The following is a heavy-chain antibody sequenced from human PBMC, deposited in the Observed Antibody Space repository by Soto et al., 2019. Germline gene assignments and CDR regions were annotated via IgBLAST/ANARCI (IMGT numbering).Heavy chain of an antibody. V-gene: IGHV3-74*01. CDR1: GFTISSYW. J-gene: IGHJ4*02. D-gene: IGHD3-22*01. Sequence: PGGSLRLSCAASGFTISSYWMPWVRQTPGKGLVWVSRINSDGSSTSYADTVKGRFTISRDNAKNTLYLQMNSLRAEDTATYYCAHRPRPGSDGSGYYYTGFDSWGQGTLVTVSS. CDR3: AHRPRPGSDGSGYYYTGFDS. CDR2: INSDGSST.